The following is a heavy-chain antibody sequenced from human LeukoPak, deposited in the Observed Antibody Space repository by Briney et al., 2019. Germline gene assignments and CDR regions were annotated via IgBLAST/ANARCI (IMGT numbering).Heavy chain of an antibody. CDR3: ARDDYLGYFDY. CDR1: GGSFSGYY. D-gene: IGHD4/OR15-4a*01. J-gene: IGHJ4*02. CDR2: INHSGST. V-gene: IGHV4-34*01. Sequence: SETLSLTCAVYGGSFSGYYWSWIRQPPGKGLEWIGEINHSGSTNYNPSLKSRVTISVDTSKNQFSLKLSSVTAADTAVYYCARDDYLGYFDYWGQGTLVTVSS.